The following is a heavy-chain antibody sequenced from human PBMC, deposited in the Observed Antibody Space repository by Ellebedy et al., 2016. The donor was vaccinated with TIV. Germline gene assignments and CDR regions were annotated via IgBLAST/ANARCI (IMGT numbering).Heavy chain of an antibody. Sequence: MPSETLSLTCTVSGASIRSYYWRWIRQPPGKGLEWIGYINYSWGTNYNPALKSRVTISVDTSKNQFSLKLSSVTAADTAVYYCARGAPFPYYFDSWGQGLLVTVSS. J-gene: IGHJ4*02. CDR1: GASIRSYY. V-gene: IGHV4-59*01. CDR2: INYSWGT. CDR3: ARGAPFPYYFDS.